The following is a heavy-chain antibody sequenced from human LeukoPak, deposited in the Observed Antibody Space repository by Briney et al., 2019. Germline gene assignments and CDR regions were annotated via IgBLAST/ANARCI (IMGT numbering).Heavy chain of an antibody. D-gene: IGHD5-18*01. J-gene: IGHJ4*02. CDR3: ARERRGYSYGPREYYFDY. V-gene: IGHV1-46*01. CDR2: INPSGGST. CDR1: GYTFTSYY. Sequence: GASVKVSCKASGYTFTSYYMHWVRQAPGQGLEWMGIINPSGGSTSYAQKFQGRVTMTRDTSTSTVYMELSSLRSEDTAVYYCARERRGYSYGPREYYFDYWGQGTLVTVSS.